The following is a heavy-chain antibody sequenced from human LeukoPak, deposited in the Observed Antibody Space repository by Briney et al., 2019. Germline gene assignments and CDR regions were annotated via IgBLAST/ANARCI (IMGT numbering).Heavy chain of an antibody. V-gene: IGHV1-8*03. J-gene: IGHJ4*02. Sequence: ASVTVSCKVSGYTLTELSMHWVRQAPGQGLEWMGWMNPNSGNTGYAQKFQGRVTITRNTSITTAYMELSSLRSEDTAVYYCARDLTHRRNYDSSGYQIVPAFWGQGTLVTVSS. CDR3: ARDLTHRRNYDSSGYQIVPAF. CDR1: GYTLTELS. D-gene: IGHD3-22*01. CDR2: MNPNSGNT.